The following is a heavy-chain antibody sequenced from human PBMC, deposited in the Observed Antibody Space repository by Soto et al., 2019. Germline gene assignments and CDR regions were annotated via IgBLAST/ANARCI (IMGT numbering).Heavy chain of an antibody. J-gene: IGHJ4*02. CDR2: IGIGGDP. CDR3: AREHRYNTAWEPFDY. V-gene: IGHV3-13*05. Sequence: EVQLVESGGGLVQPGGSLRLSCAASGFTFSTYDMHWVRQSTERGLEWVSAIGIGGDPYYADSVRGRFTVSREDAKNSSYLHMTSLRAEDTTVYFCAREHRYNTAWEPFDYWGQGTLFTISP. D-gene: IGHD6-19*01. CDR1: GFTFSTYD.